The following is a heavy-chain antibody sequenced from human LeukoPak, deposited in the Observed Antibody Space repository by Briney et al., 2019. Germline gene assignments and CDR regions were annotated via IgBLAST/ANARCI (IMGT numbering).Heavy chain of an antibody. CDR1: GYAFTGYY. CDR2: INPNSGGT. J-gene: IGHJ4*02. CDR3: ARENLPYGILTGFGPGYDY. Sequence: ASVKVSCKASGYAFTGYYMHWVRQAPGQGLEWMGRINPNSGGTNYAQKFQGRVTMTRDTSISTAYMELSRLRSDDTAVYYCARENLPYGILTGFGPGYDYWGQGTLVTVSS. V-gene: IGHV1-2*06. D-gene: IGHD3-9*01.